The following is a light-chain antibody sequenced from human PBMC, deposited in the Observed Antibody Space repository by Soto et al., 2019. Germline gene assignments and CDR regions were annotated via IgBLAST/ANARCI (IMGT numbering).Light chain of an antibody. CDR3: VLYMGRANWV. Sequence: QTVVTQEPSFSVSPGGTVTLTCGLSSGSVSTSYYPSWYQQTPGQAPRTLIYSTNTRSSGVPDRFSGSILGNKAALTITGAQADDESDYYCVLYMGRANWVFGGGTKLTVL. CDR2: STN. J-gene: IGLJ3*02. V-gene: IGLV8-61*01. CDR1: SGSVSTSYY.